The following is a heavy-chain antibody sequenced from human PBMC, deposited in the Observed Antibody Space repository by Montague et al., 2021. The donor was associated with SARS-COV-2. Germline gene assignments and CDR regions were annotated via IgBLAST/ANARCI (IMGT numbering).Heavy chain of an antibody. CDR3: AGKVLTVPADY. D-gene: IGHD4-11*01. Sequence: SETLSLTCAVSGVSITSTNWWSLVRQRPGKGLEWIGEISDGGIATYNPSLKSRATISMDRSRNLFSLKLSSVTAADTAIYYCAGKVLTVPADYWGQGTLVTVS. CDR1: GVSITSTNW. CDR2: ISDGGIA. V-gene: IGHV4-4*02. J-gene: IGHJ4*02.